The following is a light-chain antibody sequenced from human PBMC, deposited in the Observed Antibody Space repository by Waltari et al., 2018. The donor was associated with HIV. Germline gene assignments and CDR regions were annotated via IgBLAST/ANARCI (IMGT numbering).Light chain of an antibody. CDR2: GAS. J-gene: IGKJ4*01. CDR1: QSVSASY. CDR3: QQYGGSRNT. Sequence: EVVLTQSPGTLSLSRGESAALSCRASQSVSASYLVWYQQKAGQAPRLLIYGASTRATGIPDRFSGSGSGTDFTLTISRLEPEDFAVYYCQQYGGSRNTFGGGTKVEIK. V-gene: IGKV3-20*01.